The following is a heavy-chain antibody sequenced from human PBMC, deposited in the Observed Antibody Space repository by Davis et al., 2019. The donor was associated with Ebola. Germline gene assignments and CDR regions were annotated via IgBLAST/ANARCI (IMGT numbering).Heavy chain of an antibody. V-gene: IGHV3-48*03. CDR3: ARGGNYFDY. Sequence: GESLKTSCASSCFTFSNYEMHWVRQAPGKGLEWVSYISSSGSTIYYADSVKGRFTISRDNAKNSLYLQMNSLRAEDTAVYYCARGGNYFDYWGQGTLVTVSS. CDR1: CFTFSNYE. CDR2: ISSSGSTI. J-gene: IGHJ4*02. D-gene: IGHD6-13*01.